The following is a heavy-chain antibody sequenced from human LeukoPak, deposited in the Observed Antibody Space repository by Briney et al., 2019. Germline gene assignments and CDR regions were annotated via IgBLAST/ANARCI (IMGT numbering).Heavy chain of an antibody. CDR3: AKDKGMECSSTSCYGSLGY. CDR1: GFTFSSYA. V-gene: IGHV3-23*01. CDR2: ISGSGGST. D-gene: IGHD2-2*01. J-gene: IGHJ4*02. Sequence: GGSLRLSCAASGFTFSSYAMSWARRAPGKGLEWVSAISGSGGSTYYADSVKGRFTISRDNSKNTLYLQMNSLRAEDTAVYYCAKDKGMECSSTSCYGSLGYWGQGTLVTVSS.